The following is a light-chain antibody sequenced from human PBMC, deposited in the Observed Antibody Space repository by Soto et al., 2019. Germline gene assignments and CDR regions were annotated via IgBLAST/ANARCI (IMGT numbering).Light chain of an antibody. CDR2: DAS. Sequence: DIQMTQSPSTLSASVGDRVTITCRASQSISSWLAWYQQKPGKAPKLLIYDASSLESGVPSWFSGSGSGTEFTLTISSLQPDDFATYYCQQYNSWTFGQGNKV. V-gene: IGKV1-5*01. CDR3: QQYNSWT. J-gene: IGKJ1*01. CDR1: QSISSW.